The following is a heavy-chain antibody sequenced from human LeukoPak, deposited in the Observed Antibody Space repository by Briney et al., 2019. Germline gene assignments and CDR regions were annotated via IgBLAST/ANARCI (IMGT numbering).Heavy chain of an antibody. CDR3: ARRGQWLAGLDY. Sequence: GASVKVSCKASGYTFTSYYMHWVRQAPGQGLEWMGIINPSGGSTSYAQKFQGRVTMTRDTSTSTVYMELSSLRAEDTAVYYCARRGQWLAGLDYRGQGTLVTVSS. J-gene: IGHJ4*02. V-gene: IGHV1-46*01. CDR1: GYTFTSYY. D-gene: IGHD6-19*01. CDR2: INPSGGST.